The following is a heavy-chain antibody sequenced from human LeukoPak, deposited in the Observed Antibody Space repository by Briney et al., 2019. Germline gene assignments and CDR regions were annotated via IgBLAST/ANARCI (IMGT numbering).Heavy chain of an antibody. Sequence: GASVKVSCKASGYTFTSYYMHWVRQAPGQGLEWMGIINPSGGSTSYAQKLQGRVTMTTDTSTSTAYMELRSLRSDDTAVYYCARDLSYYFDYWGQGTLVTVSS. CDR1: GYTFTSYY. J-gene: IGHJ4*02. V-gene: IGHV1-46*01. CDR3: ARDLSYYFDY. CDR2: INPSGGST.